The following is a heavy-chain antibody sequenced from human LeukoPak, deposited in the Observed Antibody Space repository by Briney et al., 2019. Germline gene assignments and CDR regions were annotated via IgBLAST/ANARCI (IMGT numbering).Heavy chain of an antibody. J-gene: IGHJ4*02. V-gene: IGHV3-30-3*01. CDR3: ARDEYDSSGYYAN. CDR1: GFTFSSYA. CDR2: ISYDGSNK. Sequence: PGGSLRLSCAASGFTFSSYATHWVRQAPGKGLEWVAVISYDGSNKYYADSVKGRFTISRDNSKNTLYLQMNSLRAEDTAVYYCARDEYDSSGYYANWGQGTLVTVSS. D-gene: IGHD3-22*01.